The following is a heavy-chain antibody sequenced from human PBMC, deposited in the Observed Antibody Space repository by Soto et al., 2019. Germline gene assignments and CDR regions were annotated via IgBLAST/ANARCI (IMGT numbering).Heavy chain of an antibody. V-gene: IGHV4-31*03. CDR2: IYYSGST. CDR1: GGSISSGGYY. CDR3: AGGGCNNGVTSPANAFDF. J-gene: IGHJ3*01. Sequence: SETLSLTCTVSGGSISSGGYYWSWIRQHPGKGLEWIGYIYYSGSTYYNPSLKSRVTISVDTTKNQFSLKLSSVTAAATAVYYCAGGGCNNGVTSPANAFDFWGHGTMVTVSS. D-gene: IGHD2-8*01.